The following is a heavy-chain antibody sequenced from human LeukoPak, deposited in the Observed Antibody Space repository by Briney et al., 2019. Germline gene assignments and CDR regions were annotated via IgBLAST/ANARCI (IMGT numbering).Heavy chain of an antibody. CDR3: ATLRALYDTSGYDYYYMDV. V-gene: IGHV4-59*11. CDR1: GGSISSHY. D-gene: IGHD3-22*01. CDR2: IYYRGST. Sequence: SETLSLTCTVSGGSISSHYWSWIRQPPGSGLEWIGYIYYRGSTNYNPSLKSRVTVSVDTPKSQFSLNLSSVTAADTAVYYCATLRALYDTSGYDYYYMDVWGKGTTVTVSS. J-gene: IGHJ6*03.